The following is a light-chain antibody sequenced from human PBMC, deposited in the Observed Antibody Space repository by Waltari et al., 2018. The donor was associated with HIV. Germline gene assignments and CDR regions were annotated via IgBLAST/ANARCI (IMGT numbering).Light chain of an antibody. V-gene: IGLV3-19*01. CDR1: SLRNYF. CDR3: NSRDSSGNRLVI. Sequence: SSEVTQDPTVSVALGQTVRITCQGDSLRNYFPSWYQQKPGQALVLVIYVENKRPSGIPDLFSGSTSGNTASLIITGAQAEDGAEYYCNSRDSSGNRLVIFGGGTKLTVL. J-gene: IGLJ2*01. CDR2: VEN.